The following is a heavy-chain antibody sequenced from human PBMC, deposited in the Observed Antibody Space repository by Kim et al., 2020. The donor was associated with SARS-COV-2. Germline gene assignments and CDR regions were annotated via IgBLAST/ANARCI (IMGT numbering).Heavy chain of an antibody. CDR2: ISWNSGTI. CDR3: TKNVVPIVGVMGRFDS. J-gene: IGHJ4*02. V-gene: IGHV3-9*01. CDR1: GFTFDEYA. D-gene: IGHD1-26*01. Sequence: GGSLRLSCAASGFTFDEYALHWVRQAPGKGLEWVSSISWNSGTIAYADSVKGRFTISRDNAKNSLYLQMSSLRDEDTALYYCTKNVVPIVGVMGRFDSWGQGTLVAVSS.